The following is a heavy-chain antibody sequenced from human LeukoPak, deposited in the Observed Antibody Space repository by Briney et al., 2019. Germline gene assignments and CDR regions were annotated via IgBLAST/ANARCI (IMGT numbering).Heavy chain of an antibody. D-gene: IGHD1-1*01. V-gene: IGHV3-21*01. Sequence: GGSLRLSCGASGFTFSSYSMKWVRQAPGKGVEGVSSMSRSSSYIYYADSVKGPFTISRDNAKNSLYLQMNSLRAEDTAVYYFARDSRGTGGQGTLVTVSS. CDR2: MSRSSSYI. CDR3: ARDSRGT. CDR1: GFTFSSYS. J-gene: IGHJ4*02.